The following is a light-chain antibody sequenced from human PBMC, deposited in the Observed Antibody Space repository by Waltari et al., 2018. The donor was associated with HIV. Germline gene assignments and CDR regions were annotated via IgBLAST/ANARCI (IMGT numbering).Light chain of an antibody. CDR2: AAA. CDR1: QSINTIY. J-gene: IGKJ2*01. CDR3: QQYGSSPYT. V-gene: IGKV3-20*01. Sequence: EIVLTQSPGTLSLSPGERATLSCRASQSINTIYLAWYQQKPGQSPRLLMFAAASRATGVPDRFSGSGSGTDFTLTISRLEPEDFAVYYCQQYGSSPYTFGQGTKLKIK.